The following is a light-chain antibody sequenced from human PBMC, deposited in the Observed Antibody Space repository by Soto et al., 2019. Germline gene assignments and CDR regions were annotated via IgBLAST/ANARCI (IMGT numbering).Light chain of an antibody. V-gene: IGLV2-8*01. Sequence: QSVLTQPPSASGSLGQSVTISCTGTSSDVGAYNYVSWYQQHPGKAPKLMIYEVSKRPSGVPDRFSGSKSGYTASLTVSGLQAEDEADYYCSSHAGNNNYVFGTGTKV. CDR1: SSDVGAYNY. CDR3: SSHAGNNNYV. CDR2: EVS. J-gene: IGLJ1*01.